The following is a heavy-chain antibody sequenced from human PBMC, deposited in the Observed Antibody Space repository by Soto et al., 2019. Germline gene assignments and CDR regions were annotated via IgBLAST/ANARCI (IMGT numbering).Heavy chain of an antibody. D-gene: IGHD3-3*01. V-gene: IGHV1-18*04. Sequence: GASVKVSCKASVFTSSGISWVRQAPGQRPEWMGWISTHNGNTIYAQKFQGRVIMTMDTSTTTVYMELRSLRPDDTAVYLCAREGILGLFDAYDLWGQGTMVTVSS. CDR2: ISTHNGNT. CDR3: AREGILGLFDAYDL. CDR1: VFTSSG. J-gene: IGHJ3*01.